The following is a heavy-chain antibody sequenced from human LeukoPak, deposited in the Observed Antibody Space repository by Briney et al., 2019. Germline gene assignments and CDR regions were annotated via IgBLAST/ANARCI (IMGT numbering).Heavy chain of an antibody. D-gene: IGHD4-17*01. CDR2: MNPNSGNT. Sequence: ASVKVSCKASGYTFTSYDISWVRQATGQGLEWMGWMNPNSGNTGYAQKFQGRVTMTRNTSISTAYMELSSLRSEDTAVYYCARVSSTVSPVDYYYYGMDVWGQGTTVTVSS. J-gene: IGHJ6*02. V-gene: IGHV1-8*01. CDR3: ARVSSTVSPVDYYYYGMDV. CDR1: GYTFTSYD.